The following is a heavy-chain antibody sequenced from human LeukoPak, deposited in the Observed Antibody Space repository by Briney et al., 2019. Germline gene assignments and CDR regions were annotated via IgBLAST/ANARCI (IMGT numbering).Heavy chain of an antibody. J-gene: IGHJ6*02. V-gene: IGHV1-69*01. CDR3: ARDGYCSSTSCYTELYGMDV. CDR2: IIPIFGTA. D-gene: IGHD2-2*02. Sequence: SVKVSCKASGGTFSSYAICWVRQAPGQGLEWMGGIIPIFGTANYAQKFQGRVTITADESTSTAYMELSSLRSEDTAMYYCARDGYCSSTSCYTELYGMDVWGQGTTVTVSS. CDR1: GGTFSSYA.